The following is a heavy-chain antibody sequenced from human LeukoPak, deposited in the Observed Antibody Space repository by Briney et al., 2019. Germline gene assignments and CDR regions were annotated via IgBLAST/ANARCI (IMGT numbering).Heavy chain of an antibody. J-gene: IGHJ3*01. CDR1: GYRFSNFG. Sequence: ASVDVSCKVSGYRFSNFGITWVRQAPAQGLEWLGCIRGYKSVTKYAQNFQGRVTMTTDTSTSTAYMELGSLRSDDTAVYYCARDEAVSFWLGRIESFHVWGPGTMVIVSS. V-gene: IGHV1-18*04. CDR3: ARDEAVSFWLGRIESFHV. CDR2: IRGYKSVT. D-gene: IGHD3-3*01.